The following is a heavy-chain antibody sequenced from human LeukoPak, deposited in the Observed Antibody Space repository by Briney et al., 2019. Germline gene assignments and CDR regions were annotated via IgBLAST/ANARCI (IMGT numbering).Heavy chain of an antibody. V-gene: IGHV4-4*07. CDR2: LYPIGPGS. Sequence: SETLSLTCTVSGGSISNYYWSWIRQPAGKGREWIWRLYPIGPGSNYNPSLKSRVTLSVDESRNQFSLKLTSVTAADTAAYYCARSPVGKGDPFDLWGQGTVVSVS. D-gene: IGHD1-26*01. J-gene: IGHJ3*01. CDR3: ARSPVGKGDPFDL. CDR1: GGSISNYY.